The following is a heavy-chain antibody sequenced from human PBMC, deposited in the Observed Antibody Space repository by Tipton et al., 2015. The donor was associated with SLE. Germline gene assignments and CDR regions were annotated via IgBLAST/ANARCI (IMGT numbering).Heavy chain of an antibody. D-gene: IGHD3-10*01. Sequence: TLSLTCTVSGGSISSYYWTWIRQPPGKGLECIGYIYYSGSTNYNPSLKSRVTISVDTSKNQFSLKLSSVTAADTAVYYCAREGGSDAFDIWGQGTMVTVSS. J-gene: IGHJ3*02. CDR1: GGSISSYY. CDR2: IYYSGST. CDR3: AREGGSDAFDI. V-gene: IGHV4-59*12.